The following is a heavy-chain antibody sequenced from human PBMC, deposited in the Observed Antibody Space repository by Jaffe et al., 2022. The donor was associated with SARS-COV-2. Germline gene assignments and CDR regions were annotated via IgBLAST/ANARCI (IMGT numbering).Heavy chain of an antibody. CDR2: ISPYNGDT. J-gene: IGHJ4*02. D-gene: IGHD3-22*01. V-gene: IGHV1-18*01. Sequence: QVQLVQSGGEVREPGASVKVSCKASGYSFTTYGISWVRQAPGQGLEYMGWISPYNGDTNYAGQFRGRVTMTTDTSTNTAYMELRNLGSDDAAVYYCATQGANYYDSTGFFFWGQGTPVTVSS. CDR3: ATQGANYYDSTGFFF. CDR1: GYSFTTYG.